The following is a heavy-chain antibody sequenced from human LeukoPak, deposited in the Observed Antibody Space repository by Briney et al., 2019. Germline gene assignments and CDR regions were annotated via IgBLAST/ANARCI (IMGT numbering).Heavy chain of an antibody. V-gene: IGHV3-30*02. CDR3: AKEGRRDGYNFDY. J-gene: IGHJ4*02. D-gene: IGHD5-24*01. CDR2: IRYDGNNK. CDR1: GFTFSTYG. Sequence: GGSLRLSCAASGFTFSTYGMHWVRQAPGKGLEWVAFIRYDGNNKYYTDSVKGRFTISRDNSKNTLYLQINSLRPEDTVVYYCAKEGRRDGYNFDYWGQGTLVTVSS.